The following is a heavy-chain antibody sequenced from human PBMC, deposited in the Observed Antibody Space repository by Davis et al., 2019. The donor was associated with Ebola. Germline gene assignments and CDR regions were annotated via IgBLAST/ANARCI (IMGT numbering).Heavy chain of an antibody. J-gene: IGHJ4*02. CDR3: ARDSGSSSVY. V-gene: IGHV3-64*04. CDR2: ISTNGENT. Sequence: GGSLRLSCSASGFTFSSYAMHWVRQAPGKGLESVSRISTNGENTYYADSVKGRFTISRDDSKNTLYLQLDSLRAEDTAVYYCARDSGSSSVYWGQGTLVTVSS. D-gene: IGHD6-6*01. CDR1: GFTFSSYA.